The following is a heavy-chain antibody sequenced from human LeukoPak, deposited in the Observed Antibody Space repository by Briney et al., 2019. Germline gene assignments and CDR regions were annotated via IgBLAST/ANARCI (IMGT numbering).Heavy chain of an antibody. D-gene: IGHD2-2*01. J-gene: IGHJ2*01. V-gene: IGHV4-4*07. Sequence: SETLSLTCTVSGGSISSYYWSWIRQPAGKGLEWIGRIYTSGSTNYNPSLKSRVTMSVDTSKNQFSLKLSSVTAADTAVYYCARHCSSTSCYLGWYFDLWGRGTLVTVSS. CDR1: GGSISSYY. CDR3: ARHCSSTSCYLGWYFDL. CDR2: IYTSGST.